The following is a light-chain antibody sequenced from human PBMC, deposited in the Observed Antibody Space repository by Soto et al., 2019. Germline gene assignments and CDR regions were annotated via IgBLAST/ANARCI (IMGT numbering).Light chain of an antibody. V-gene: IGKV3-20*01. CDR1: QGISSW. J-gene: IGKJ1*01. CDR2: GAS. Sequence: TQSPSSVSASVGDRVTITCRASQGISSWLAWYQQKPGQAPRLLIYGASSRATGIPHRFSGSGSGTEFTLSISGLEPEDFAVYYCQQYGSSRSTFGQGTKVEI. CDR3: QQYGSSRST.